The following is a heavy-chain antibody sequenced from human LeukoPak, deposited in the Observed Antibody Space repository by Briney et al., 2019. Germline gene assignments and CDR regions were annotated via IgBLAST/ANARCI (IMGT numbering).Heavy chain of an antibody. Sequence: SETLSLTCTVSGGSINSYYWSWIRQPPGKGLEWIGYIYYSGSTNYNPSLKSRVTISVDTSKNQFSLKLSSVTAADTAVYYCARGRGSYESNDAFDIWGQGTMVTVSS. CDR3: ARGRGSYESNDAFDI. CDR1: GGSINSYY. D-gene: IGHD5-18*01. J-gene: IGHJ3*02. CDR2: IYYSGST. V-gene: IGHV4-59*08.